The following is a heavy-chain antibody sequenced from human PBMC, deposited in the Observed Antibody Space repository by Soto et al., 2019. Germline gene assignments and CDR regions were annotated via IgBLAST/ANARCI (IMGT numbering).Heavy chain of an antibody. CDR1: GYTFDKFA. V-gene: IGHV1-3*04. CDR3: ARERGGWYWFDP. J-gene: IGHJ5*02. CDR2: INTVNGYT. Sequence: QAQLVQSGAEVKKPGASVKVSCKASGYTFDKFALHWVRQAPGQGLEWLGWINTVNGYTKYSQDLQGRITITRDTSATTAVMELISLRYEDTAVYYCARERGGWYWFDPWGQGTLVTVSS. D-gene: IGHD6-19*01.